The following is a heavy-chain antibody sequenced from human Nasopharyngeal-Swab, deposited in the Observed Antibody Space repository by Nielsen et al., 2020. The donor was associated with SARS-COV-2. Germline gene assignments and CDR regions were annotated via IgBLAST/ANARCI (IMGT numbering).Heavy chain of an antibody. CDR2: ISAYNGNT. J-gene: IGHJ4*02. CDR1: GYTFTSYG. Sequence: ASVKVSCKASGYTFTSYGISWVRQAPGQGLEWMGWISAYNGNTNYAQKLQSRVTMTTDTSTSTAYMELRSLRSDDTAVYYCARDPYGSTQQLAPRGELRHRPFDYWGQGTLVTVSS. CDR3: ARDPYGSTQQLAPRGELRHRPFDY. V-gene: IGHV1-18*01. D-gene: IGHD6-13*01.